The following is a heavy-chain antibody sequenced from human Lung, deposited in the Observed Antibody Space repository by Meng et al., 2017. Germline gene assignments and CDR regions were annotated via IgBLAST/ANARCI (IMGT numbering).Heavy chain of an antibody. J-gene: IGHJ4*02. D-gene: IGHD6-13*01. CDR1: AGSTSSSSYS. V-gene: IGHV4-39*07. CDR3: ARVKYSSSWYLDF. Sequence: HRHRLSSGPCIDNSLDTLSLTCTVSAGSTSSSSYSWAWIRQPPGKGLEWIGSISDVGNTYYNPSLQSRVSISVDTSKNQFSPKLRSVTAADTAVYYCARVKYSSSWYLDFWGQGALVTVFS. CDR2: ISDVGNT.